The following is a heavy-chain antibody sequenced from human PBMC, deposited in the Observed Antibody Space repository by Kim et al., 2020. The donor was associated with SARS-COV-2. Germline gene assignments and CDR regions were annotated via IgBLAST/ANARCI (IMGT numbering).Heavy chain of an antibody. V-gene: IGHV3-23*01. Sequence: TYSTDPAKGRFTVSKDNSVNTMYLHLTSLRAEDTAVYYCATRPKYGGPDYWGQGTLVTVSS. J-gene: IGHJ4*02. CDR2: T. D-gene: IGHD5-12*01. CDR3: ATRPKYGGPDY.